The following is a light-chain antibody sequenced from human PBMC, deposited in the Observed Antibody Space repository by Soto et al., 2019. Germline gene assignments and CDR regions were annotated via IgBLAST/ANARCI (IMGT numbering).Light chain of an antibody. CDR1: SSDVGGYNF. Sequence: QSALTQPASVSGSPGQSITISCTGTSSDVGGYNFVSWYQHHPGKAPKLMIYEVSNRPSGVSNRFSGSKSGNTASLTIPGLQAEDEADYSCSSYTSSSTVVFGGGTKLTVL. CDR2: EVS. V-gene: IGLV2-14*01. CDR3: SSYTSSSTVV. J-gene: IGLJ2*01.